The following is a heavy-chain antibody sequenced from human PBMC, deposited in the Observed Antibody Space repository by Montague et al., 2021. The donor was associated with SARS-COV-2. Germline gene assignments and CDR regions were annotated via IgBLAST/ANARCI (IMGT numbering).Heavy chain of an antibody. D-gene: IGHD1-26*01. CDR3: GKGNSGSSYYYGMDV. J-gene: IGHJ6*02. V-gene: IGHV3-23*01. CDR2: ISDSGGVT. CDR1: GFTFSSYA. Sequence: SLRLSCAASGFTFSSYAMSWVRQAPGKGLEWVSAISDSGGVTYHXXSLKGRFSISRDNSKNTLYLQMNSLRAEDTAVYYCGKGNSGSSYYYGMDVWGQGTTVTVSS.